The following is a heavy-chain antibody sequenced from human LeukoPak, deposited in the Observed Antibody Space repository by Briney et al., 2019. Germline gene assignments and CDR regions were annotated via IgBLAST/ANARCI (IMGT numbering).Heavy chain of an antibody. D-gene: IGHD3-10*01. V-gene: IGHV4-4*02. CDR3: ARDPHSSPHHMVRGVTRSWFDP. Sequence: SETLSLTCAVSGGSISSSNWWSWVRQPPGKGLEWIGEIYHSGSTNYNPSLKSRVTISVDKSKNQFSLKLSSVTAADTAVYYCARDPHSSPHHMVRGVTRSWFDPWGQGTLVTVSS. CDR2: IYHSGST. J-gene: IGHJ5*02. CDR1: GGSISSSNW.